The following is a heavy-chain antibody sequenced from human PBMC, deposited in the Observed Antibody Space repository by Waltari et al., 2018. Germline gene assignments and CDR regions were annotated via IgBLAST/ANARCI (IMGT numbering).Heavy chain of an antibody. J-gene: IGHJ3*01. CDR3: ARLDRYCNNNNCYTAAFDV. D-gene: IGHD2-2*02. CDR2: VYPGDSDT. CDR1: GYDFINYW. V-gene: IGHV5-51*01. Sequence: QLVQSGAEVKKPGESLRISCKASGYDFINYWIAWVRQMPGKGLEWMGIVYPGDSDTKYSPSFQGHVTMSVDRSINTAYVHWGSLEASDTAMYYCARLDRYCNNNNCYTAAFDVWGQGTMVTVS.